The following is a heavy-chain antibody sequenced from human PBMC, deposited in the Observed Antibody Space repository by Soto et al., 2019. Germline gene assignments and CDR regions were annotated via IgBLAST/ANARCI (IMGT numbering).Heavy chain of an antibody. Sequence: EVKLVESGGDLVKPGGYLRLSCAASGITFINAWMSWVRQAPGKGLEWVGRIKNKADGGTADYAAPVRGRFTISRDDSKNTLFLQMNSLETEDTAVYYCTTDPGDYEDFWGQGTLVTVSS. CDR2: IKNKADGGTA. CDR3: TTDPGDYEDF. J-gene: IGHJ4*02. CDR1: GITFINAW. V-gene: IGHV3-15*01. D-gene: IGHD4-17*01.